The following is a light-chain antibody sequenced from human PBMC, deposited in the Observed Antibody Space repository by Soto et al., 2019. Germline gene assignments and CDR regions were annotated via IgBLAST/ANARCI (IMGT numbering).Light chain of an antibody. CDR3: AAWDDSLSGPV. CDR2: RNN. J-gene: IGLJ2*01. V-gene: IGLV1-47*01. Sequence: QAVLTQPPSASGTPGQRVTISCSGSSSNIGSTFVSWYQQLPGTAPKLLMYRNNQRPSGVPDRFSGSKSGTSASLAISGLRSEDEADYYCAAWDDSLSGPVFGGGTKVTVL. CDR1: SSNIGSTF.